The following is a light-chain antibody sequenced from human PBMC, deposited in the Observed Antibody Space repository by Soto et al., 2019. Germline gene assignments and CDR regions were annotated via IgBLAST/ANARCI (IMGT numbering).Light chain of an antibody. J-gene: IGLJ2*01. V-gene: IGLV2-14*01. CDR3: SSYTSSSTLV. Sequence: QSVLTQPASVSGSPGQSITISCTGTSSDVGGYNYVSWYQQHPGKAPKLMIYDVSNRPSGVSNRFSGYKSGNTASLTISWLQAEDEADYYCSSYTSSSTLVFGGGTKVTVL. CDR1: SSDVGGYNY. CDR2: DVS.